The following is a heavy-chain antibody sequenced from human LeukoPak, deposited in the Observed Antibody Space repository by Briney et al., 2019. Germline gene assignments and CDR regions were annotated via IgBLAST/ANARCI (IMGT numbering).Heavy chain of an antibody. D-gene: IGHD1-14*01. CDR1: GFTFSSYW. Sequence: GGSLRLSCAASGFTFSSYWMYWVRQGPGKGLVWVSRINSDGSSTSYADSVKGRFTISRDNAKNSLYLQMNSLRAEDTAIYYCARDHSPWYPLDYWGQGTLVTVSS. CDR2: INSDGSST. J-gene: IGHJ4*02. CDR3: ARDHSPWYPLDY. V-gene: IGHV3-74*01.